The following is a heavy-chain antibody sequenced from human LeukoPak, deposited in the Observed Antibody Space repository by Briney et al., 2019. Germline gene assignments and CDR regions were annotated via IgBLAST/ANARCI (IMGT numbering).Heavy chain of an antibody. CDR2: INSDGSST. D-gene: IGHD1-26*01. J-gene: IGHJ4*02. Sequence: PGGSLRLSCLASGFTFSSYWMHWVRQAPGKGLVWVSRINSDGSSTNYADSVKGRFTTSRDNAKNTLYLQVNSLRAEDTAVYYCARVGATTWYWGQGTLVTVSS. CDR3: ARVGATTWY. V-gene: IGHV3-74*01. CDR1: GFTFSSYW.